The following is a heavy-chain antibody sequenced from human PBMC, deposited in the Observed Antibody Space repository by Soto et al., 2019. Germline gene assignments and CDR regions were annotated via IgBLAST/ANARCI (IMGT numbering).Heavy chain of an antibody. CDR2: IYYSGTT. CDR1: GGSISSTPYY. J-gene: IGHJ4*02. CDR3: ARHRQYYDTSGYQQRYFDY. D-gene: IGHD3-22*01. V-gene: IGHV4-39*01. Sequence: SETLSLTCSVSGGSISSTPYYWGWIRQPPGKGLEWLGTIYYSGTTSYNPSLKSRVIISVDTSNNQFFLKLRSVTAADTAVYYCARHRQYYDTSGYQQRYFDYWGQGTQVTLSS.